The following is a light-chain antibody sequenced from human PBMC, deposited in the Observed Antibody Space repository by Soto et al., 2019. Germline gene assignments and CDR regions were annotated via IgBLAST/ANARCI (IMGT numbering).Light chain of an antibody. CDR3: QQYTNWPGT. J-gene: IGKJ1*01. CDR1: QSVSSN. V-gene: IGKV3-15*01. Sequence: EIVMTQSPATLSVSPGERATLSCRASQSVSSNLAWYQQKPGQAPRLLIYGASTRATGIPARFSGSGSGTEFTLTISSLQSEYFAVYYCQQYTNWPGTFGQGTKV. CDR2: GAS.